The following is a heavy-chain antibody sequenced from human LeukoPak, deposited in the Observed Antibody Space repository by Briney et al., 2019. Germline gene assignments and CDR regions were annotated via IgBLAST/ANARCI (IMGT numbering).Heavy chain of an antibody. CDR2: TSYNGNGK. CDR1: GFTFSDYA. J-gene: IGHJ4*02. D-gene: IGHD3-10*01. V-gene: IGHV3-64*02. Sequence: GGSLRLSCAASGFTFSDYAMHWVRQAPGKELKYVSATSYNGNGKHYADSVKGRFTISRDNSKNTLYLQMNSLRAEDTAVYYCAKRGPGSPQSGKYYFDYWGQGTLVTVSS. CDR3: AKRGPGSPQSGKYYFDY.